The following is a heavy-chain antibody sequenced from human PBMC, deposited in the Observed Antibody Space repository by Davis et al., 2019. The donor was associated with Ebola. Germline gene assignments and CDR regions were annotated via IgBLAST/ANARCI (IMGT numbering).Heavy chain of an antibody. D-gene: IGHD6-19*01. J-gene: IGHJ6*02. Sequence: GESLKISCAASGFTVSSNYMSWVRQAPGKGLEWVSVIYSGGSTYYADSVKGRFTISRHNSKNTLYLQMNSLRAEGTAVYYCARDSVAGTDYYGMDVWGQGTTVAVSS. V-gene: IGHV3-53*04. CDR3: ARDSVAGTDYYGMDV. CDR1: GFTVSSNY. CDR2: IYSGGST.